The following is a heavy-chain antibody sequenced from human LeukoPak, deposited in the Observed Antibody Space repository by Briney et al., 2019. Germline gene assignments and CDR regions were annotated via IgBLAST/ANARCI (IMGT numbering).Heavy chain of an antibody. Sequence: GESLKISCKGSGYSFTSYWIGWVRQMPGKGLEWMGIIYPGDSDTRYSPSFQGQVTISADTSISTAYMELSRLRSDDTAVYYCATVDEYYYDSSGYSRYWGQGTLVTVSS. V-gene: IGHV5-51*01. CDR1: GYSFTSYW. CDR2: IYPGDSDT. CDR3: ATVDEYYYDSSGYSRY. J-gene: IGHJ4*02. D-gene: IGHD3-22*01.